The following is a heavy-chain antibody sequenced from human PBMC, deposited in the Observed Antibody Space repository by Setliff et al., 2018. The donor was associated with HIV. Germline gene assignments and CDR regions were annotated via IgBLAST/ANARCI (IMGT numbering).Heavy chain of an antibody. Sequence: PSETLSLTCSVSGGSMSSYCWTWIRQSAGKGLEWIGHIYSTGTTNYNSSLKSRLTMSIDTSKNQFSLGLRPLTAADTAVYYCARGRDGYSLGNFDFWGQGTQVTVSS. CDR3: ARGRDGYSLGNFDF. V-gene: IGHV4-4*07. J-gene: IGHJ4*02. CDR2: IYSTGTT. CDR1: GGSMSSYC. D-gene: IGHD2-21*02.